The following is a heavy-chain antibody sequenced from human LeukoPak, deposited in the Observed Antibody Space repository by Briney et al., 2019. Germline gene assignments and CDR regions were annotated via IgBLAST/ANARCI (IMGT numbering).Heavy chain of an antibody. J-gene: IGHJ5*02. CDR2: INHSGST. V-gene: IGHV4-34*01. D-gene: IGHD3-22*01. CDR3: ARMNRSRATMIVVVRLYDWFDP. Sequence: PSETLSLTCAVYGGSFSGYYWSWIRQPPRKGLEWIGEINHSGSTNYNPSLKSRVTISVDTSKNQFSLKLSSVTGADTAVYYCARMNRSRATMIVVVRLYDWFDPWGQGTLVTVSS. CDR1: GGSFSGYY.